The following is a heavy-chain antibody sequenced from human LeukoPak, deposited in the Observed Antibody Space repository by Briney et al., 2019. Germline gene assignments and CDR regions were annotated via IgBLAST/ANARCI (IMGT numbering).Heavy chain of an antibody. CDR1: GGTFSSYA. CDR2: IISIFGTA. V-gene: IGHV1-69*13. J-gene: IGHJ3*02. D-gene: IGHD6-13*01. Sequence: SVKVSCKASGGTFSSYAISWVRQAPGQGLEWMGGIISIFGTANYAQKFQGRVTITADESTSTAYMELSSLRSEDTAVYYCARLAAGPTDAFDIWGQGTMVTVSS. CDR3: ARLAAGPTDAFDI.